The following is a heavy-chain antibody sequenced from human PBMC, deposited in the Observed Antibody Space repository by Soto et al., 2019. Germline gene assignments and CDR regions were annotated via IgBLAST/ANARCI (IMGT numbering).Heavy chain of an antibody. V-gene: IGHV1-2*04. Sequence: ASVKVSCKASGYTFTGYYIHWVRQAPGQGLEWMGWINPNSGGTNYAQKFQGWVTMTTDTSTSTAYMELRSLRSDDTAVYYCARDTPYDYIWGSYRYTFFDYWGQGTLVTVSS. CDR2: INPNSGGT. J-gene: IGHJ4*02. CDR1: GYTFTGYY. CDR3: ARDTPYDYIWGSYRYTFFDY. D-gene: IGHD3-16*02.